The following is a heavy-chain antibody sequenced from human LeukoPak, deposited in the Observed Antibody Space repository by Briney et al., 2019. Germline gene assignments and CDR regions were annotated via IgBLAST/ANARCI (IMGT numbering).Heavy chain of an antibody. CDR3: ARADPSGSSIALDWFDP. Sequence: SQTLSLTCTVSGGSISSGDYSWSWIRQPPGKGLEWIGYIYYSGSTYYNPSLKSRATISVDTSKNQFSLKLSSVTAADTAVYYCARADPSGSSIALDWFDPWGQGTLVTVSS. CDR2: IYYSGST. D-gene: IGHD3-3*02. CDR1: GGSISSGDYS. J-gene: IGHJ5*02. V-gene: IGHV4-30-4*01.